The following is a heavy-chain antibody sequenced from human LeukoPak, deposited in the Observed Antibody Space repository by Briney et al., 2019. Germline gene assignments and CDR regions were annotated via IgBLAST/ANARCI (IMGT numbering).Heavy chain of an antibody. Sequence: GESLKISCKGSGYTFASYWIGWVRQMPGKGLEWMGIIYPGDSDTRYSPSFQGQVAISADKSISTAPLQWSNLKALDTAMYYCARGGGHSGSYTADHWGQGTLVSVSS. J-gene: IGHJ4*02. CDR2: IYPGDSDT. CDR3: ARGGGHSGSYTADH. V-gene: IGHV5-51*01. D-gene: IGHD1-26*01. CDR1: GYTFASYW.